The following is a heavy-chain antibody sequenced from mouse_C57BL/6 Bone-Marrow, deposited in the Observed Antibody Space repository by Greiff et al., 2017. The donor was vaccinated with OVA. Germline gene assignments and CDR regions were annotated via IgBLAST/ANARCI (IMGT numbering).Heavy chain of an antibody. Sequence: QVQLQQPGAELVRPGSSVKLSCKASGYTFTSYGMDWVKQRPGQGLEWIGNIYPSDSETHYNQKFKDKATLTVDKSSSTAYMQLSSLTSEDSAVYYCAREGGLLEDYWGQGTSVTVSA. CDR1: GYTFTSYG. J-gene: IGHJ4*01. V-gene: IGHV1-61*01. CDR3: AREGGLLEDY. CDR2: IYPSDSET. D-gene: IGHD1-1*01.